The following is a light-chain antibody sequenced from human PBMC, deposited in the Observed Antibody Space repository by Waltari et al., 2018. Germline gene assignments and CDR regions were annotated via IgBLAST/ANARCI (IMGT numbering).Light chain of an antibody. CDR3: SSYTTSDTWV. V-gene: IGLV2-14*03. J-gene: IGLJ3*02. Sequence: QSALTQPASVSGSPGQSITISCTGTNSDVGAYKHVSWYQQNPGKAPKLIIFDVIRRPVGVSYRFSVAKSGSTASLTISWCQAGEEADYYCSSYTTSDTWVFGGGTRVAVL. CDR1: NSDVGAYKH. CDR2: DVI.